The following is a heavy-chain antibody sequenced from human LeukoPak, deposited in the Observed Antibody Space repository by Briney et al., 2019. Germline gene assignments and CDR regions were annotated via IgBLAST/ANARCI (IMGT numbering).Heavy chain of an antibody. CDR1: GFTFSSYA. V-gene: IGHV3-23*01. Sequence: GGSLRLSCAASGFTFSSYAMSWVRQAPGKGLKWVSAISGSGGSTYYADSVKGRFTISRDNSKNTLYLQMNSLRAEDTAVYYCAKRPKSVVVPAATADTNDYWGQGTLVTVSS. J-gene: IGHJ4*02. CDR3: AKRPKSVVVPAATADTNDY. D-gene: IGHD2-2*01. CDR2: ISGSGGST.